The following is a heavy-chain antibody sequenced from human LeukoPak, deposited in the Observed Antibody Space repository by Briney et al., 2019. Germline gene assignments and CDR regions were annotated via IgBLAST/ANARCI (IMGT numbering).Heavy chain of an antibody. CDR2: IYYGGTT. CDR1: GGSITSSGYY. CDR3: ARQISDYYYYYIDV. J-gene: IGHJ6*03. Sequence: SETLSLTXTVSGGSITSSGYYWGWIGQPPGKGLEWIGNIYYGGTTYYNSSLKSRVTISEDTSKNRFSLMLTSVTAADTAVYYCARQISDYYYYYIDVWGKGTTVIVSS. V-gene: IGHV4-39*01.